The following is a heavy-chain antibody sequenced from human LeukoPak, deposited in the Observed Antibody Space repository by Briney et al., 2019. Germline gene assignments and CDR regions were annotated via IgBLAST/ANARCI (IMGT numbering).Heavy chain of an antibody. V-gene: IGHV4-4*02. Sequence: GTLSLTCAVSGGSISSSNWWSWVRQPPGKGLEWIGEIYHSGSTNYNPSLKSRVTISVDTSKNQFSLKLNSVTAADTAVYYCARDHSSSSEDYWGQGTLVTVSS. J-gene: IGHJ4*02. CDR2: IYHSGST. CDR1: GGSISSSNW. D-gene: IGHD6-13*01. CDR3: ARDHSSSSEDY.